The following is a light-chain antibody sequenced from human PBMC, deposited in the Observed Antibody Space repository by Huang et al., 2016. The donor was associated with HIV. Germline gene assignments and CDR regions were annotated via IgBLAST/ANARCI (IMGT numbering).Light chain of an antibody. Sequence: DIVMTQSPDSLAVSLGERATINYKSSQSVLSRPSNKTYLAWYQQRPGQSPTLLSCWASTRKSGVPDRCSGSGSGTHFTLTISSLQAEDVAFYYCQQYFISPPTFGQGTKLEI. CDR2: WAS. CDR3: QQYFISPPT. V-gene: IGKV4-1*01. J-gene: IGKJ2*01. CDR1: QSVLSRPSNKTY.